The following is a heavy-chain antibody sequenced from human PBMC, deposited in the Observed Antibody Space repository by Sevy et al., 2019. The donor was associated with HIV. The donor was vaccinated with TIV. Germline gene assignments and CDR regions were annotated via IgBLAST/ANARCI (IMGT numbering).Heavy chain of an antibody. CDR1: GFTFSDYW. Sequence: GGSLRLSCAASGFTFSDYWMHWVRQAPGKGLVWVSRINSGGSSTSNADSVKGRFTISRDNAKSTLYLQMNSLRVEDTAVYYCARDITYYDILTGQNFDYWGQGTLVTVSS. CDR3: ARDITYYDILTGQNFDY. V-gene: IGHV3-74*01. J-gene: IGHJ4*02. CDR2: INSGGSST. D-gene: IGHD3-9*01.